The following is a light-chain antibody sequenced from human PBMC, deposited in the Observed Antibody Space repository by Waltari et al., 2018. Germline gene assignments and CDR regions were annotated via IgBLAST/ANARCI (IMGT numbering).Light chain of an antibody. Sequence: QAAVTQEPSLTVSPGGTVTLTCGSSTGAVTFGHYPYWFQQKPGQAPRTLIYDTYNKHSWTPARFSGSLLGGNAALTLSGAQPEDEAEYYCSLSNSGALYVFGTGTRVTVL. V-gene: IGLV7-46*01. CDR2: DTY. CDR3: SLSNSGALYV. J-gene: IGLJ1*01. CDR1: TGAVTFGHY.